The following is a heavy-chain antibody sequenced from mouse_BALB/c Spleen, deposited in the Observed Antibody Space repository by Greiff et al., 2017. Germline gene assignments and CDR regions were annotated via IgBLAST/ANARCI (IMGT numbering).Heavy chain of an antibody. J-gene: IGHJ4*01. CDR3: TRRWNGYDVGAMDY. CDR1: GYTFTSYW. Sequence: VQLQQSGTVLARPGASVKMSCKASGYTFTSYWMHWVKQRPGQGLEWIGAIYPGNSDTSYNQKFKGKAKLTAVTSTSTAYMELSSLTNEDSAVYYCTRRWNGYDVGAMDYWGQGTSVTVSS. D-gene: IGHD2-2*01. CDR2: IYPGNSDT. V-gene: IGHV1-5*01.